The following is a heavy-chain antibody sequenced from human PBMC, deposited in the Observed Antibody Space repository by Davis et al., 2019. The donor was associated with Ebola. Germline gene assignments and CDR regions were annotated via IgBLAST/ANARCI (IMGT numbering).Heavy chain of an antibody. CDR3: SRAQFPTTSDH. CDR2: INPHNGNT. D-gene: IGHD1-1*01. Sequence: ASVKVSCKTSGYTFTNYGITWVRQAPGQGLEWMGWINPHNGNTNYAQSVQCRVTMTTDTSTSTAYMEVGSLRSDDTAVYYCSRAQFPTTSDHWGQGTLVTVSS. J-gene: IGHJ4*02. V-gene: IGHV1-18*04. CDR1: GYTFTNYG.